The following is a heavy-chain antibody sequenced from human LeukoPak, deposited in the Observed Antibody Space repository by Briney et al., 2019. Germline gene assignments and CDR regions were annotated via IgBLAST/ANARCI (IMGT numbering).Heavy chain of an antibody. Sequence: SETLSLTCTVSAGSISSSSYYWGWIRQPPGKGLEWIGSIYYSGSTYYNPSLKSRVTISVDTSKNQFSLKLSSVTAADTAVYYCARHLSGAQRGGRAARPVDYWGQGTLVTVSS. V-gene: IGHV4-39*01. CDR3: ARHLSGAQRGGRAARPVDY. J-gene: IGHJ4*02. D-gene: IGHD6-6*01. CDR2: IYYSGST. CDR1: AGSISSSSYY.